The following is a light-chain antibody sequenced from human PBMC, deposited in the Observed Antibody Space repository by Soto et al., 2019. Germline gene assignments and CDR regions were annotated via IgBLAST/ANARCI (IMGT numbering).Light chain of an antibody. CDR2: GAS. Sequence: EIVMTQSPVTLSVSPGERATLFCRASKSGSSNLAWYQHKPGQAPRLLIYGASTRATGIPARFSGSGSGTEFTLTINSRESEDFAVYYCQHYNSWPRIAFGQGTRLEIK. J-gene: IGKJ5*01. CDR3: QHYNSWPRIA. CDR1: KSGSSN. V-gene: IGKV3-15*01.